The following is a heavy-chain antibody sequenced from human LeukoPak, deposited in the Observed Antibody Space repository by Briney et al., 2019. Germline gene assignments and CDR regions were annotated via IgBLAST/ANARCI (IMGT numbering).Heavy chain of an antibody. V-gene: IGHV4-39*07. J-gene: IGHJ4*02. CDR3: ARFEGYDFLTGYAYYFDH. CDR1: GGSISSSSYY. Sequence: PETLSLTCTVSGGSISSSSYYWGWIRQPPGKGLEWIGSIYYSGSTYYNPSLKSRVTISVDTSKNQFSLKLNSVTAADTAVYYCARFEGYDFLTGYAYYFDHWGQGTLVTVSS. D-gene: IGHD3-9*01. CDR2: IYYSGST.